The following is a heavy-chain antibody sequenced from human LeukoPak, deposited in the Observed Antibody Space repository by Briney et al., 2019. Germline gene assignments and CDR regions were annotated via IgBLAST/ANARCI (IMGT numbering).Heavy chain of an antibody. CDR3: AKPRGGDSWAFDF. D-gene: IGHD2-21*02. J-gene: IGHJ3*01. V-gene: IGHV3-30*18. CDR2: ISYDGSNQ. Sequence: PGRSLRLSCEASGFTFIGYGMHWVRQAPGKGLEWVAGISYDGSNQYYTDSVKGRFTISRDNSKNTLYLQMNSLRPEDTAVYYCAKPRGGDSWAFDFWGQETMVTVSS. CDR1: GFTFIGYG.